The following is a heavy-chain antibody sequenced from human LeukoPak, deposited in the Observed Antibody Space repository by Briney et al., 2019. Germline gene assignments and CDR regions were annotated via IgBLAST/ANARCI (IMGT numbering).Heavy chain of an antibody. V-gene: IGHV3-73*01. D-gene: IGHD1-26*01. CDR3: TRLGAVNDY. J-gene: IGHJ4*02. Sequence: GGSLRLSCAASGFTFSASFMHWVRQASGKGLEWVGRIRSKANSYATEYAASVKGRFTISRDDSKNTAYLQMNSLKTEDTAVYYCTRLGAVNDYWGQGTLVTVSS. CDR1: GFTFSASF. CDR2: IRSKANSYAT.